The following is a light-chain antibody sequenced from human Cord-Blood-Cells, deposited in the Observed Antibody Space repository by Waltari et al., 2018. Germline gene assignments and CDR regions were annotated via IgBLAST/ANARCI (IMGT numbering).Light chain of an antibody. V-gene: IGKV3-20*01. CDR3: QQYGSSYL. CDR2: GAS. J-gene: IGKJ2*01. Sequence: EIVLTQSPGTLSLSPGERATLFCRASQSVSSSYLAWYQQKPGQAPRLLIYGASSRATGIPDRFSGSGSGTDFTLTISRLEPEDFAVYYCQQYGSSYLFGQGTKLEIK. CDR1: QSVSSSY.